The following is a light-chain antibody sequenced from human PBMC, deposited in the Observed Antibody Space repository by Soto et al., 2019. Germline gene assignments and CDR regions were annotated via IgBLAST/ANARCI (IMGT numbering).Light chain of an antibody. J-gene: IGLJ1*01. CDR2: DVS. CDR3: SSYTSSSTS. V-gene: IGLV2-14*01. CDR1: ISDVGGYNY. Sequence: QSALTQPASVSGSPGQSITISCTGTISDVGGYNYVSWYQQHPGKAPKLMIYDVSNRPSGVSNRFSGSKSGNTASLTISGLQAEDEADYYCSSYTSSSTSFGTGTKVTVL.